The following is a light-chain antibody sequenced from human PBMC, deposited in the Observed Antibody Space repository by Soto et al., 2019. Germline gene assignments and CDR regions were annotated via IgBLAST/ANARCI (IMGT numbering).Light chain of an antibody. CDR1: SSNIGAGYG. Sequence: QSVLTQPPSVSGAPGQRVTISCTGSSSNIGAGYGVHWYQQLPGAAPKLLIYGNSNRPSGVPDRFSGSQFDTSASLAITGLQAEDEADYYCQTADTSLSVVFGGGTKLTVL. V-gene: IGLV1-40*01. CDR3: QTADTSLSVV. CDR2: GNS. J-gene: IGLJ2*01.